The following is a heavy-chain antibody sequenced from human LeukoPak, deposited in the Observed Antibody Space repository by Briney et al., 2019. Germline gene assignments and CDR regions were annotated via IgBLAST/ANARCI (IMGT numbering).Heavy chain of an antibody. CDR3: AKGISSGYYPDAFDI. J-gene: IGHJ3*02. D-gene: IGHD3-22*01. CDR2: ISYDGSNK. Sequence: GGSLRLSCAASGFTFSSYAMHWVRQAPGKGLEWVAVISYDGSNKYYADSVKGRFTISRDNSKNTLYLQMDSLRAEDTAVYYCAKGISSGYYPDAFDIWGQGTMVTVSS. V-gene: IGHV3-30-3*01. CDR1: GFTFSSYA.